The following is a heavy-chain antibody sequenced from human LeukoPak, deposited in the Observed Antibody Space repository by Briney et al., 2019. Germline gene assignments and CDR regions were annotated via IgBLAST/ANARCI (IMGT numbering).Heavy chain of an antibody. CDR3: ARYSYGESNFDY. D-gene: IGHD5-18*01. J-gene: IGHJ4*02. CDR1: GGSISSGGYY. V-gene: IGHV4-61*08. Sequence: PSQTLSLTCTVSGGSISSGGYYWSWIRQHPGKGLEWIGYIYYSGSTNYNPSLKSRVTISVDTSKNQFSLKLSSVTAADTAVYYCARYSYGESNFDYWGQGTLVTVSS. CDR2: IYYSGST.